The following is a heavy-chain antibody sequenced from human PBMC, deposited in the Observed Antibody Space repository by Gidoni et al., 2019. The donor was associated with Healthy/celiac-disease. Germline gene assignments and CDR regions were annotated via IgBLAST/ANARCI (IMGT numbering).Heavy chain of an antibody. J-gene: IGHJ3*02. CDR2: IYYSGST. D-gene: IGHD3-22*01. CDR1: GVSISRGGYY. CDR3: ARDLGSSGSPDAFDI. V-gene: IGHV4-31*03. Sequence: QVQLQESGPGLGKPSQTLSLTCTVSGVSISRGGYYWSWIRQHPGKGREWIGYIYYSGSTYYNPSLKSRVTISVDTSKNQFSLKLSSVTAADTAVYYCARDLGSSGSPDAFDIWGQGTMVTVSS.